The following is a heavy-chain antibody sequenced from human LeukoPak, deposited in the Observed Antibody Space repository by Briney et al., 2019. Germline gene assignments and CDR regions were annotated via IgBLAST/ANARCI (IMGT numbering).Heavy chain of an antibody. V-gene: IGHV1-69*13. CDR1: GGTFSSYA. Sequence: SVKVSCKASGGTFSSYAISWVRQAPGQGLEWMGGIIPIFGTANYAQKFQGRVTITADESTSTAYMELSSLRSEDTAVYYCARGGITMIVVTTYHDAFDIWGQGTMVTVSS. J-gene: IGHJ3*02. CDR3: ARGGITMIVVTTYHDAFDI. CDR2: IIPIFGTA. D-gene: IGHD3-22*01.